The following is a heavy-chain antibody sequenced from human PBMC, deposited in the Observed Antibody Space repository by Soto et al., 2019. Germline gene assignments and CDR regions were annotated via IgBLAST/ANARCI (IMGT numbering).Heavy chain of an antibody. CDR2: ISGSGDST. Sequence: PGGSLRLSCAASGFTFSSYAMSWVRQAPAKGLEWVSAISGSGDSTYYADSVKGRFTISRDNSKNTVYLQVNSLSAEDTAIYYCANQYSKSARYYFDYWGQGTLVTVSS. CDR1: GFTFSSYA. V-gene: IGHV3-23*01. CDR3: ANQYSKSARYYFDY. D-gene: IGHD5-12*01. J-gene: IGHJ4*02.